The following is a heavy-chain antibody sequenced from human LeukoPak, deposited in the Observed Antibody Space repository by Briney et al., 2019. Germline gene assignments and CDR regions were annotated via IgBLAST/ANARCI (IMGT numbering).Heavy chain of an antibody. CDR3: ASGRITMIVVDY. CDR1: GASISSYY. Sequence: SETLSLTCSVSGASISSYYWSWFRQPPGKGLEWIAYIYYTGNTNYNPSLKSRVSISVATSKNQFSLKLTSVTAADTAVYYCASGRITMIVVDYWGQGTLVTVSS. V-gene: IGHV4-59*01. D-gene: IGHD3-22*01. CDR2: IYYTGNT. J-gene: IGHJ4*02.